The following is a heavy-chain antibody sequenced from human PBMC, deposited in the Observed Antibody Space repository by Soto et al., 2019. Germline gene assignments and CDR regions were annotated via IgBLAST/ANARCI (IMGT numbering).Heavy chain of an antibody. Sequence: ASETLSLTCTVSGGSISSGVYYWSWIRQHPGKGLEWIGYIYYSGSTYYNPSLKSRVTISVDTSKNQFSLKLSSVTAADTAVYYCAASCVGCGGFNYYGMDVWGQGTTVTVSS. D-gene: IGHD2-21*01. J-gene: IGHJ6*02. V-gene: IGHV4-31*03. CDR1: GGSISSGVYY. CDR3: AASCVGCGGFNYYGMDV. CDR2: IYYSGST.